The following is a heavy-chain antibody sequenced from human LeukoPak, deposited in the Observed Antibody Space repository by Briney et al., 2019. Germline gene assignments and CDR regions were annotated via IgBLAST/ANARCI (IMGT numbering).Heavy chain of an antibody. D-gene: IGHD2/OR15-2a*01. CDR2: IYYSGST. J-gene: IGHJ2*01. Sequence: KPSETLSLTCTVSGGSITTSSYYWGWIRQPPGKGLEWIGIIYYSGSTYYNPSLKGRVTISVDTSKNQFSLKLSSVTAADTAVYYCARAFRARYFDLWGRGTLVTASS. CDR1: GGSITTSSYY. CDR3: ARAFRARYFDL. V-gene: IGHV4-39*01.